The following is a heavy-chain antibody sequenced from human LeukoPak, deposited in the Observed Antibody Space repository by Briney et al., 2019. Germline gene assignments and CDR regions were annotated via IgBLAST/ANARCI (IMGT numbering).Heavy chain of an antibody. CDR3: ARGNYYGMDV. CDR2: INSVGRST. J-gene: IGHJ6*02. V-gene: IGHV3-74*01. Sequence: PGGSLRLSCAASGFTFSSYYMHWVRQAPGKGLVWVSRINSVGRSTSYADSVKGRFTISRDNAKNTLYLQMNSLRAEDTAVYYCARGNYYGMDVWGQGTTVTVSS. CDR1: GFTFSSYY.